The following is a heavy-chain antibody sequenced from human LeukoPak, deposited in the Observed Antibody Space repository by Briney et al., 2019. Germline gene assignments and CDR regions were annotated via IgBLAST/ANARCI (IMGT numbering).Heavy chain of an antibody. Sequence: SETLSLTCAVYGGSFSGYYWSWIRQPPGKGLEWIGYIYYSGSTNYNPSLKSRVTISVDTSKNQFSLKLSSVTAADTAVYYCAREDHYDILTGYYPDAFDIWGQGTMVTVSS. J-gene: IGHJ3*02. CDR3: AREDHYDILTGYYPDAFDI. V-gene: IGHV4-59*01. CDR2: IYYSGST. CDR1: GGSFSGYY. D-gene: IGHD3-9*01.